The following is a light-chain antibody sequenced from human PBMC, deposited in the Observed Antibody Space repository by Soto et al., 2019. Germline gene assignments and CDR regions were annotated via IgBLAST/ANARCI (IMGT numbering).Light chain of an antibody. V-gene: IGKV3-20*01. CDR1: QSFSSSY. CDR3: QQYGSSPFT. J-gene: IGKJ3*01. Sequence: EIVLTQSPGTLSLSPGERATLSCRASQSFSSSYLAWYQQKPGQAPRLLISGASSRATGIPDRFRGSGSGTDFTLTISSLEPEDFAVYYCQQYGSSPFTFGHGTKVDIK. CDR2: GAS.